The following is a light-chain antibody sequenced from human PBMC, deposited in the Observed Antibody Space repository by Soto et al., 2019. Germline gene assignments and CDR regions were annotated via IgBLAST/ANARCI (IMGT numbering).Light chain of an antibody. CDR3: QQYNSYPLT. V-gene: IGKV1-5*01. CDR2: DAS. J-gene: IGKJ4*01. CDR1: HSISGW. Sequence: DIQMTHSPSTLSASLSDRVHIXCRASHSISGWLAWYQQRPGKAPKLLIYDASSLESGVPSRFSGSGSGTEFTLTISSLQPDDFATYYCQQYNSYPLTFGGGTKVDIK.